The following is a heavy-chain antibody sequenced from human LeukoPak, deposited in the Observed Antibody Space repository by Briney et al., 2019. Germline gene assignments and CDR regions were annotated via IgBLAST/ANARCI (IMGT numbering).Heavy chain of an antibody. CDR3: AKDRAGTPWAD. CDR1: GFTFSAYT. D-gene: IGHD1-1*01. Sequence: RGSLRLSCAASGFTFSAYTMSWVRPTPGKRLECVSPIVGRGADTYYADSVKGRFTISRDNSRNTVYLQMNSLRADDTAVDYCAKDRAGTPWADWGQGTLVTVSS. J-gene: IGHJ4*02. V-gene: IGHV3-23*01. CDR2: IVGRGADT.